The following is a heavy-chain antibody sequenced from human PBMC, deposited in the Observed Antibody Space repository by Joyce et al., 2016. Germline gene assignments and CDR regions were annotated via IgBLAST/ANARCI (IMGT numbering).Heavy chain of an antibody. Sequence: QVQLVQSGAEVKKPGASVKVACKASGYTFTNYYMHWVRQAPGQGLEWMVIINPRGDNTRHAQKFQGRVTITRDTSTSTFYMELTSLGSEDTAVFYCARGMLGWEPYDAFDVWGQGTMVTVSS. J-gene: IGHJ3*01. V-gene: IGHV1-46*01. CDR1: GYTFTNYY. CDR2: INPRGDNT. D-gene: IGHD1-26*01. CDR3: ARGMLGWEPYDAFDV.